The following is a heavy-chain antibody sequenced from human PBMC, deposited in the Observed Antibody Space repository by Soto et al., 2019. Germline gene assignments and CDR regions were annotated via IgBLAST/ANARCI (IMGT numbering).Heavy chain of an antibody. Sequence: PGGSLRLSCAASGFTVSSNYMSWVRQAPGKGLEWVSAISGSGGSTYYADSVKGRFTISRDNSKNTLYLQMNSLRAEDTAVYYCAKDLGYSSSSAGYWGQGTLVTVSS. J-gene: IGHJ4*02. D-gene: IGHD6-6*01. V-gene: IGHV3-23*01. CDR3: AKDLGYSSSSAGY. CDR1: GFTVSSNY. CDR2: ISGSGGST.